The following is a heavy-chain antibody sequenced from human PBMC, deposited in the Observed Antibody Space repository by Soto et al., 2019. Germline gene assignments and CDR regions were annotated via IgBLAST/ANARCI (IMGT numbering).Heavy chain of an antibody. CDR1: GYRFTSYG. CDR3: ARLFNWVDTRGDYFHYMDD. V-gene: IGHV1-18*01. D-gene: IGHD1-1*01. CDR2: VGAYNGNP. Sequence: QVQLVQSGAEVKKPGASVKVSCKASGYRFTSYGISWVRQAPGQGLEWMGWVGAYNGNPNYSPEFQDRVTVTTDTSTATAYLELRGLRGDDTAVYYCARLFNWVDTRGDYFHYMDDWGTGTSVTVSS. J-gene: IGHJ6*03.